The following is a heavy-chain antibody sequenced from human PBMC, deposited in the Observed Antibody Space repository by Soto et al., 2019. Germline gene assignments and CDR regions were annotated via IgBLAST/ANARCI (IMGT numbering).Heavy chain of an antibody. J-gene: IGHJ4*02. V-gene: IGHV3-21*01. Sequence: GGSLRLSCAASGFTFSSYSMNWVRQAPGKGLEWVSSISSSSSYIYYADSVKGRFTISRDNAKNSLYLQMNSLRAEDTAVYYCARGGADLYYFDYWGQGTLVTVSS. D-gene: IGHD1-26*01. CDR2: ISSSSSYI. CDR3: ARGGADLYYFDY. CDR1: GFTFSSYS.